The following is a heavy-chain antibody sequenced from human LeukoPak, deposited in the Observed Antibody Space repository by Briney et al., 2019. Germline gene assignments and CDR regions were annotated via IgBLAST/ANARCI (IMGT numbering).Heavy chain of an antibody. CDR3: ARVVGSGLTDY. CDR2: IDSGGRT. Sequence: GGSLRLSCAASAFTVSNNYMNWVRQAPGKGLEWVSVIDSGGRTYYTDSVKGRFTISRDSSKNTLYLQMNSLRVEDTAVYYCARVVGSGLTDYWGQGTLVTVSS. J-gene: IGHJ4*02. V-gene: IGHV3-53*01. CDR1: AFTVSNNY. D-gene: IGHD2-15*01.